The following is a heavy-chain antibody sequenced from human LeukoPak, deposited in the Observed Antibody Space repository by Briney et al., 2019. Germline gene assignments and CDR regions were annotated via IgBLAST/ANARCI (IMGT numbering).Heavy chain of an antibody. CDR2: IFYSGAT. Sequence: PSETLSLTCSVSGDSITNYYWSWIRQPPGKGLEWIGYIFYSGATNYNPSLKSRVTMSIDTSKTQFSLRLNSVTPADTALYYCARIVYGDYSNWFDPWGQGTLVTVSS. CDR1: GDSITNYY. V-gene: IGHV4-59*13. CDR3: ARIVYGDYSNWFDP. J-gene: IGHJ5*02. D-gene: IGHD4-17*01.